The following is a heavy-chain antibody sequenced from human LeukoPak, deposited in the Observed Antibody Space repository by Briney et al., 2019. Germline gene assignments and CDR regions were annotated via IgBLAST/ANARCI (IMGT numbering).Heavy chain of an antibody. CDR3: AKVGPYYYDSSGYSETYWKGYPVDY. J-gene: IGHJ4*02. D-gene: IGHD3-22*01. CDR1: GFTFSSYS. V-gene: IGHV3-21*04. Sequence: PGGSLRLSCAASGFTFSSYSMNWVRQAPGKGLEWVSSISSSSSYIYYADSVKGRFTISRDNSKNTLYLQINSLRAEDTAVYYCAKVGPYYYDSSGYSETYWKGYPVDYWGQGTLVTVSS. CDR2: ISSSSSYI.